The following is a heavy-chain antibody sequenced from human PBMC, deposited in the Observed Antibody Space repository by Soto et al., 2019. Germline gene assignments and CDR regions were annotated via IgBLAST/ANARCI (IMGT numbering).Heavy chain of an antibody. CDR3: ARARKNCDFWSAYYFLFDY. CDR1: GYTFTSYA. Sequence: QVQLVQSGAEVKKPGASVKVSCKASGYTFTSYAMHWVRQAPGQRLEGMGWINAGNGNTKYSQKFQGRVTITRDTSRSTAYMEQSSLRSDDTAVYYCARARKNCDFWSAYYFLFDYWGQGTLVTVSS. V-gene: IGHV1-3*01. CDR2: INAGNGNT. J-gene: IGHJ4*02. D-gene: IGHD3-3*01.